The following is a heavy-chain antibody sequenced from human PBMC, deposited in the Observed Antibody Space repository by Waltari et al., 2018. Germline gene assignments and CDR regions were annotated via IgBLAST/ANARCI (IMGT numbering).Heavy chain of an antibody. D-gene: IGHD3-16*01. V-gene: IGHV3-7*03. CDR1: GFTFYHFW. CDR3: ARGGGDGQVHH. Sequence: DVQLTASGGGLVQPGGSLRLSCEGSGFTFYHFWMTWLGQVPGKGLGWVANIKQDGTEQYFVDSFKCRFTISRDNAKRSLYLQMNNLRVDDTAMYYCARGGGDGQVHHWGQGTLVTVSS. CDR2: IKQDGTEQ. J-gene: IGHJ4*02.